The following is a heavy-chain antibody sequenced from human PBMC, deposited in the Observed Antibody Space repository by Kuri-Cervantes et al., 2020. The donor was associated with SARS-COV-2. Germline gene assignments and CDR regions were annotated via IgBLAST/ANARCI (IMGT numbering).Heavy chain of an antibody. CDR3: ARSSPKGYEYEQQLVPYYFDY. V-gene: IGHV1-69*13. CDR1: GGTFSSYA. D-gene: IGHD6-13*01. Sequence: SVKVSCKASGGTFSSYAISWVRQAPGQGLEWMGRIIPIFGTANYAQKFQGRVTITADESTSTAYMELSSLRSEDTAVYHCARSSPKGYEYEQQLVPYYFDYWGQGTLVTVSS. CDR2: IIPIFGTA. J-gene: IGHJ4*02.